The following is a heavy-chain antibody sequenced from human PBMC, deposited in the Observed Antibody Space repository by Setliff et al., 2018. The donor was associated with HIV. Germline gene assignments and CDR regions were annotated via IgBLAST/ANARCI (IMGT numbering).Heavy chain of an antibody. Sequence: GGSLRLSCVASGFTFSTFAMHWVRQAPDKGLEWVSVISYDGSRISYADSVKGRFTISRDNSKNTLYLQMNSLRAEDTAVYYCAKASYYYDSSGYVDYWGQGTLVTVSS. J-gene: IGHJ4*02. CDR1: GFTFSTFA. CDR3: AKASYYYDSSGYVDY. V-gene: IGHV3-30*07. CDR2: ISYDGSRI. D-gene: IGHD3-22*01.